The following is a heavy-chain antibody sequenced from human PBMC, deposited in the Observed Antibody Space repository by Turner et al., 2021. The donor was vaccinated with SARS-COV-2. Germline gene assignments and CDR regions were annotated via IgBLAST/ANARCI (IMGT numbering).Heavy chain of an antibody. CDR3: AKNLIRHYQPLYPPNYYGMDV. CDR1: GFTFSSYG. Sequence: QVQLVESGGGVVQPGRSLRLSCAASGFTFSSYGMHWVRQAPGKGLEWVAVISYDGSNKYYADSVKGRFTISRDNSKNTLYLQMNSLRAEDTAVYYCAKNLIRHYQPLYPPNYYGMDVWGQGTTVTVSS. J-gene: IGHJ6*02. V-gene: IGHV3-30*18. CDR2: ISYDGSNK. D-gene: IGHD2-2*02.